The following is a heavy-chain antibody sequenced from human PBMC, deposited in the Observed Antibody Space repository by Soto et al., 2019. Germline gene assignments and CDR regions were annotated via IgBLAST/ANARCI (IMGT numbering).Heavy chain of an antibody. J-gene: IGHJ6*02. CDR3: ARDIRVSIAAAGIDYYYYGMDV. CDR2: INPNSGGT. Sequence: ASVKVSCKASGYTFTGYYMHWVRQAPGQGLEWMGWINPNSGGTNYAQKFQGWATMTRDTSISTAYMELSRLRSDDTAVYYCARDIRVSIAAAGIDYYYYGMDVWGQGTTGNVS. D-gene: IGHD6-13*01. CDR1: GYTFTGYY. V-gene: IGHV1-2*04.